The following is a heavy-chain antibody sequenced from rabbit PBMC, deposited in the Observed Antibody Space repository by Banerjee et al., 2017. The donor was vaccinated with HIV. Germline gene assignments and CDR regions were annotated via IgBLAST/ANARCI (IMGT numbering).Heavy chain of an antibody. D-gene: IGHD4-1*01. J-gene: IGHJ4*01. CDR2: IYTSSGST. CDR3: ARDLAGVIGWNFSL. CDR1: GFDFSSDA. V-gene: IGHV1S47*01. Sequence: QEQLEESGGDLVKPGASLTLTCKASGFDFSSDAMCWVRQAPGKGLEWIACIYTSSGSTYYASWVNGRFTISSDNAQNTLYLQLNSLTAADTATYFCARDLAGVIGWNFSLWGQGTLVT.